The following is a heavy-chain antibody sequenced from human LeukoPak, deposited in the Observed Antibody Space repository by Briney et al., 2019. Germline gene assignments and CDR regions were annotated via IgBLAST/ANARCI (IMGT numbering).Heavy chain of an antibody. V-gene: IGHV4-34*01. Sequence: SETLSLTCAVYGGSFSGYYWIWIRQPPGKGLEWIGEINHSGSTNYNPSLKSRVTISVDTSKNQFSLKLSSVTAADTAVYYCARHSRIAEIYYSYVMDVWGQGTTVTVSS. CDR2: INHSGST. CDR3: ARHSRIAEIYYSYVMDV. J-gene: IGHJ6*02. D-gene: IGHD6-13*01. CDR1: GGSFSGYY.